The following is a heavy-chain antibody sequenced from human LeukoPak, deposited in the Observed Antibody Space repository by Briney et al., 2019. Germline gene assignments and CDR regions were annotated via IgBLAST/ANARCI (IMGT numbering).Heavy chain of an antibody. Sequence: SETLSLTCTVSGVSISDYYWSWVRQPPGKGLEWIGYIYYTGSTDYNPSLKSRVTISVDTSKNQFSLKLSSVTAADTAVYYCARGERLYDAFDIWGQGTMVTVSS. V-gene: IGHV4-59*12. CDR3: ARGERLYDAFDI. J-gene: IGHJ3*02. D-gene: IGHD2-2*02. CDR1: GVSISDYY. CDR2: IYYTGST.